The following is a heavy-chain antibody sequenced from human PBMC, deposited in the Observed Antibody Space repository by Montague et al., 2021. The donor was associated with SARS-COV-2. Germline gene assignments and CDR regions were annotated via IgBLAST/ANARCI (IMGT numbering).Heavy chain of an antibody. CDR1: RGSFSNYY. V-gene: IGHV4-34*01. CDR3: ARGRPVQGSFRHFDSFSSGALDI. D-gene: IGHD3-9*01. CDR2: INQGGAP. J-gene: IGHJ3*02. Sequence: SETLSLTCAVSRGSFSNYYWTWIRQSPGKGLEWIGEINQGGAPNYTPSLKSRVTISLDTSKKQISLKLTSVTAADTAVFFCARGRPVQGSFRHFDSFSSGALDIWGQGSLVIVSS.